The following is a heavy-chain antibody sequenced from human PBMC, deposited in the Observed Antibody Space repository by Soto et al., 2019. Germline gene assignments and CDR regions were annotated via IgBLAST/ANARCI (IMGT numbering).Heavy chain of an antibody. Sequence: PGGSLRLSCAASGFTFRSYGMHWVRQAPGKGLEWVAVISYDGSNKYYEDSVKGRFTISRDNSKNTLYLQMNSLRAEDTAVYNCANGEAAGHFDYWGQGTLVTVSS. D-gene: IGHD6-13*01. CDR3: ANGEAAGHFDY. CDR2: ISYDGSNK. J-gene: IGHJ4*02. CDR1: GFTFRSYG. V-gene: IGHV3-30*18.